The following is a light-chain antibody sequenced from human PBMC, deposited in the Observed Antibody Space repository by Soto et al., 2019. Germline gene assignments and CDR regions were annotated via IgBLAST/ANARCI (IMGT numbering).Light chain of an antibody. CDR3: HQRSNLPIT. CDR2: DAS. Sequence: EIVLTQSPATLSLSPGEGATLSCRASQSVGSLLAWYQQKPGQAPRLVIYDASNRATGIPARFSGSGSGTDFKLTISSLEPEDFVVYYCHQRSNLPITFGQGTRLEIK. J-gene: IGKJ5*01. CDR1: QSVGSL. V-gene: IGKV3-11*01.